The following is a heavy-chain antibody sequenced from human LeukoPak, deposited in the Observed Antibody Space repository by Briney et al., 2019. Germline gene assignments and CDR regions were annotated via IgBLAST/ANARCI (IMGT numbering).Heavy chain of an antibody. Sequence: SQTLSLTSIVSGGSIRCGDHDLSSIRQPPGKVLEWNGNIYFNGDTYYDPSLKSRVSISVYTSKNLFSLNLSSVTAADTAVYYCARAGVVPAAISRGFDIWGQGSVVTVSS. CDR3: ARAGVVPAAISRGFDI. D-gene: IGHD2-2*02. CDR1: GGSIRCGDHD. CDR2: IYFNGDT. J-gene: IGHJ3*02. V-gene: IGHV4-30-4*08.